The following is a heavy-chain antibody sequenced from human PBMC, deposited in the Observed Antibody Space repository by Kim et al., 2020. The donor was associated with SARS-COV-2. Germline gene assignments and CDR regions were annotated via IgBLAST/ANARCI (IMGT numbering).Heavy chain of an antibody. CDR1: GGSLSSGGYY. Sequence: SETLSLTCAVSGGSLSSGGYYWSWVRQHPGKGLEWIGYIYYSGTTKYNLSLKSRVTLSRDMSKNQFSLRLTSVTAADTAVYFCAAGGKTEATFFFESWGQGTLVTVSS. CDR2: IYYSGTT. CDR3: AAGGKTEATFFFES. V-gene: IGHV4-31*11. J-gene: IGHJ4*02. D-gene: IGHD1-1*01.